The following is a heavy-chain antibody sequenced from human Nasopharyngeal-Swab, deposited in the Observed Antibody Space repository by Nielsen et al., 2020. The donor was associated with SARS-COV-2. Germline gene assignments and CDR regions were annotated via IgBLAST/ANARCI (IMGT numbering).Heavy chain of an antibody. Sequence: GESLKISCAASGFTFSSYGMHWVRQAPGKGLEWVAVIWYDGSNKYYADSVKGRFTISRDNSKNTLYLQMNSLRAEDTAVYYCARDYYDSSGKNHYYYYGMDVWGQGTTVTVSS. CDR2: IWYDGSNK. D-gene: IGHD3-22*01. CDR1: GFTFSSYG. CDR3: ARDYYDSSGKNHYYYYGMDV. J-gene: IGHJ6*02. V-gene: IGHV3-33*01.